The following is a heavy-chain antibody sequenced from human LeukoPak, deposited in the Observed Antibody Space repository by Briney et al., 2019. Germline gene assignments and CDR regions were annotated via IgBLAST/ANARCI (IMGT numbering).Heavy chain of an antibody. D-gene: IGHD4-11*01. CDR1: GGSINSYS. Sequence: PSETLSLTCTVSGGSINSYSWSWIRQPPGKGLEWIGYIYYSGSTNYTPSLKSRVTISVDTYQNQFSLKLSSVTAADTAVYYCARSSYSDYAFDYWGQGTLVTVSS. CDR3: ARSSYSDYAFDY. V-gene: IGHV4-59*01. CDR2: IYYSGST. J-gene: IGHJ4*02.